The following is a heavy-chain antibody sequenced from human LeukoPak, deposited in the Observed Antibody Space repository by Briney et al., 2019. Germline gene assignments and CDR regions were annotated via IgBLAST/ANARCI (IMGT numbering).Heavy chain of an antibody. CDR3: TKSDGYGLIRI. V-gene: IGHV4-39*07. CDR1: GDSIIGYY. CDR2: IYYTGNT. Sequence: SETLSLTCSVSGDSIIGYYWGWIRQPPGKGLEWIGNIYYTGNTYYNSPLKSRVTISLDTSKNQFSLKVISMTAADTAAYYCTKSDGYGLIRICGRGTMVTVSS. J-gene: IGHJ3*02. D-gene: IGHD3-10*01.